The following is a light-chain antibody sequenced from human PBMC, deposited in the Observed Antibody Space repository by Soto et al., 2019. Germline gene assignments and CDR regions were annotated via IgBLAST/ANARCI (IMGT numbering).Light chain of an antibody. J-gene: IGLJ3*02. CDR2: DVS. V-gene: IGLV2-11*01. CDR3: CSYASAYNFWV. CDR1: NSDVGGYNY. Sequence: QSALTQPRSVSGSPGQSVTISCTGTNSDVGGYNYVSWYQQHPGKAPKVMIYDVSRRPSGVPDRFSGSKSGNTASLPISGLQAEDEADYYCCSYASAYNFWVFGGGTKLTVL.